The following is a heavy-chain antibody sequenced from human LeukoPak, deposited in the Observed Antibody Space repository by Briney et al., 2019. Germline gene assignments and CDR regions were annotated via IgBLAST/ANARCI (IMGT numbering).Heavy chain of an antibody. Sequence: ASVKVSCKASGYTFTSYDINWVRQATGQGLEWMGWISAYNNNANYAQKLQGRLILTTDTSTNTAYMELRSLRSDDTAVYYCARDLPYSGRYGDYWGQGTLVTVSS. D-gene: IGHD1-26*01. CDR1: GYTFTSYD. J-gene: IGHJ4*02. CDR2: ISAYNNNA. V-gene: IGHV1-18*01. CDR3: ARDLPYSGRYGDY.